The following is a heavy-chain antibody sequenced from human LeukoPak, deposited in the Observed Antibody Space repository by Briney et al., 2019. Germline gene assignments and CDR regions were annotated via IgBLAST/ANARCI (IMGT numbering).Heavy chain of an antibody. CDR1: GFTFSNAW. D-gene: IGHD3-22*01. J-gene: IGHJ3*02. Sequence: GGSLRLSCAASGFTFSNAWMSWVRQAPGKGLEGVGRIKSKTDGGTTDYAAPVKGRFTISRDDSKNTLYLQMNSLKTEDTAVYYCTTVLRPYYYDSSGPAPPDAFDIWGQGTMVTVSS. CDR2: IKSKTDGGTT. V-gene: IGHV3-15*01. CDR3: TTVLRPYYYDSSGPAPPDAFDI.